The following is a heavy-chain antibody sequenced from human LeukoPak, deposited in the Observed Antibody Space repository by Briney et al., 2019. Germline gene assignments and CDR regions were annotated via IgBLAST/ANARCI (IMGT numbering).Heavy chain of an antibody. CDR3: ASGFGGVIAPFDY. CDR1: DDSITMYY. CDR2: IYYSGST. V-gene: IGHV4-59*01. Sequence: SETLSLTCSVSDDSITMYYWTWIRQPPGKGLEWIGYIYYSGSTNYNPSLKSRVTISVDTSKNQFSLKLSSVTAADTAVYYCASGFGGVIAPFDYWGQGTLVTVFS. J-gene: IGHJ4*02. D-gene: IGHD3-16*02.